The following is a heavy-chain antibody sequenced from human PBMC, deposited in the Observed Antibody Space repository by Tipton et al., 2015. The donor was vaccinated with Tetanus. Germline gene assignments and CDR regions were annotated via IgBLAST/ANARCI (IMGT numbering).Heavy chain of an antibody. V-gene: IGHV3-23*01. D-gene: IGHD2-21*02. Sequence: SLRLSCEASGFTFDTYAMSWVRQAPGKGLEWVAAISGSGGTTNYADSVKGRFIVARDNSKNTLSLQLNSLRVDDTAVYYCARRWDYYYSDLWGRGTLVTVSS. CDR2: ISGSGGTT. CDR3: ARRWDYYYSDL. J-gene: IGHJ2*01. CDR1: GFTFDTYA.